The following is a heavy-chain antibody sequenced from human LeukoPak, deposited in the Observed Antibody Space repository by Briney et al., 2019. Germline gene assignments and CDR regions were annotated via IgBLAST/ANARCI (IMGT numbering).Heavy chain of an antibody. CDR2: INGDGSST. V-gene: IGHV3-74*01. D-gene: IGHD5-18*01. J-gene: IGHJ4*02. CDR1: GFTFISYW. Sequence: PGGSLRLSCAASGFTFISYWMHWVRHAPGKGLVWVSRINGDGSSTDFADSVKGRFTISRDNAKNTLYLQMNSLRAEDTAMYYCARDAPGNTALDYWGQGTLVTVSS. CDR3: ARDAPGNTALDY.